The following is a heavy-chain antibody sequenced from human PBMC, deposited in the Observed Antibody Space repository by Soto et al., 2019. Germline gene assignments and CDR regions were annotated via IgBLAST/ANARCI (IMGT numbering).Heavy chain of an antibody. CDR1: GGSISSGGYS. CDR2: IYHSGST. Sequence: SETLSLTCAVSGGSISSGGYSWSWIRQPPGKGLEWIGYIYHSGSTYYNPSLKSRVTISVGRSKNQFSLKLSSVTAADTAVYYCARGRTYYDFWSGPSYYGMDVWGQGTTVTVSS. D-gene: IGHD3-3*01. CDR3: ARGRTYYDFWSGPSYYGMDV. J-gene: IGHJ6*02. V-gene: IGHV4-30-2*01.